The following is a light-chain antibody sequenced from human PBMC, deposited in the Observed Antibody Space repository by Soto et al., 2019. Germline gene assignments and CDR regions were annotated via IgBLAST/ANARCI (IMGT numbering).Light chain of an antibody. CDR3: AAWDDSLV. CDR1: SSNIGSNG. J-gene: IGLJ2*01. CDR2: NNN. V-gene: IGLV1-44*01. Sequence: QSVLTQPPSASGTPGQRVTISYSGSSSNIGSNGVNWYQQLPGTAPKLLINNNNQRPSGVPDRFSGSKSGTSASLASSGLQAEGEADYYCAAWDDSLVFGGGTKLTVL.